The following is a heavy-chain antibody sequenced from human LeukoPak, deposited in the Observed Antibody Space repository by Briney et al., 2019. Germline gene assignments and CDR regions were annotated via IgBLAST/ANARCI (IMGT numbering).Heavy chain of an antibody. V-gene: IGHV4-34*01. CDR3: ARGSNYVSDYYFNV. CDR2: VNHEGDS. J-gene: IGHJ6*03. Sequence: SETLSLTCAVYGVSLRGYYWSWIRQSPEKGLEWIGEVNHEGDSIYSPPLKSRLTVSVDMSKNQFSLNLRSVTAADTAVYFCARGSNYVSDYYFNVWGKGTTVIVSS. CDR1: GVSLRGYY. D-gene: IGHD4-11*01.